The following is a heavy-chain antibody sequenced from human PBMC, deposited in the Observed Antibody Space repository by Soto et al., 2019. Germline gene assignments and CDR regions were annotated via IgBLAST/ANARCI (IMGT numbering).Heavy chain of an antibody. CDR3: ATMGTPATGLYYFDY. Sequence: SETLSLTCTVSGGPISSGNYYWSWIRQPPGKGLEWIGFISYSGSAYYNPSLKSRVTISVDTSKNQFSLNLSFVTAADTAVYYCATMGTPATGLYYFDYWGQGTLVTSPQ. D-gene: IGHD2-15*01. CDR1: GGPISSGNYY. V-gene: IGHV4-30-4*01. CDR2: ISYSGSA. J-gene: IGHJ4*02.